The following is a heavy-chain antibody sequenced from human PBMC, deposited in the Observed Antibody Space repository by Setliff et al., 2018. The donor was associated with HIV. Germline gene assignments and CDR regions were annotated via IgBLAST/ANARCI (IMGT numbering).Heavy chain of an antibody. CDR3: ARRSGWSEDY. D-gene: IGHD6-19*01. J-gene: IGHJ4*02. CDR2: IDPTDGST. Sequence: ASVKVSCKASGYTFTSYYMHWVRQAPGQGLEWMEVIDPTDGSTSFTQKFQGRVTITRDTSASTAYMELSSLRSEDTAVYYCARRSGWSEDYWGQGTLVTVSS. V-gene: IGHV1-46*01. CDR1: GYTFTSYY.